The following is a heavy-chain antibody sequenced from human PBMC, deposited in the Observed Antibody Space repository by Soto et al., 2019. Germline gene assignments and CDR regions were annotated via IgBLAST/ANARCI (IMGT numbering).Heavy chain of an antibody. CDR1: GYTFTRYY. CDR3: ARVSDFSSGHYRVFDY. J-gene: IGHJ4*02. V-gene: IGHV1-46*01. CDR2: INPSGGST. D-gene: IGHD3-3*01. Sequence: ASVKVSCKAAGYTFTRYYMHWVRQAPGQGLEWMAIINPSGGSTSYAQKFQGRVTMTRDTSTSTVYMELSSLRSEDTAVYYCARVSDFSSGHYRVFDYWGQGTLVTVSS.